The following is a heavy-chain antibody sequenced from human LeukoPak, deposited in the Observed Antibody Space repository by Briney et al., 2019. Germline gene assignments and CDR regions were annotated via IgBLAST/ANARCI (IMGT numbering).Heavy chain of an antibody. CDR3: ATYAREGFDY. J-gene: IGHJ4*02. CDR1: GFTFRSYV. CDR2: ISGSGNST. V-gene: IGHV3-23*01. Sequence: GGSLRLSCAASGFTFRSYVMSWVRQAPGKGLEWVSAISGSGNSTYYADSVKGRFTISRDNSKNTLYLQMTSLRAEDTAVYYCATYAREGFDYGGQGTLVTVSS.